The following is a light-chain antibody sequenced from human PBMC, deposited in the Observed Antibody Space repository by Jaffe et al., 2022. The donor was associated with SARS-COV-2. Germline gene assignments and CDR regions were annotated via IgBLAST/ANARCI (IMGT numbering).Light chain of an antibody. J-gene: IGLJ2*01. CDR3: QVWDSSTVV. CDR1: NIGSKN. CDR2: RES. V-gene: IGLV3-9*01. Sequence: SYELTQPLSVSVALGQTARITCGANNIGSKNVHWYQQKPGQAPVLVIYRESNRPSGIPERFSGSNSGHTATLTISRAQAGDEADYYCQVWDSSTVVFGGGTKLTVL.